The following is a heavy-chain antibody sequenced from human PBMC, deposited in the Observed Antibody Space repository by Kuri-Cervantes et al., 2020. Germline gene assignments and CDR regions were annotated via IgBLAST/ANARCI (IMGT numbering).Heavy chain of an antibody. J-gene: IGHJ5*02. V-gene: IGHV4-39*01. CDR3: ARWRYIITPARAENWFDP. D-gene: IGHD3-16*01. CDR1: RGSISSRTYY. CDR2: INYSGNT. Sequence: SETLSLTCIVSRGSISSRTYYWGWIRQPPGKGLEWIGNINYSGNTYYNPSLKSRVTMSVDTSENQFSLKLSSVTAADTAVYFCARWRYIITPARAENWFDPWGQGTLVTVSS.